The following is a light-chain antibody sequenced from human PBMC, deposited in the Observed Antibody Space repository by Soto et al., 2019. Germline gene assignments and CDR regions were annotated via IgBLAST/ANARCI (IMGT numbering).Light chain of an antibody. CDR3: QQSYSTLLIT. J-gene: IGKJ5*01. V-gene: IGKV1-39*01. CDR1: QSISTY. Sequence: DIQMTQSPSSLSASVGDRVTITCRASQSISTYLNWYQQKPGKAPKLLIYAASDLQSGVPLRFSGSGSGTDFTLTISSLQPEDFATYYCQQSYSTLLITFGQGTRLEIK. CDR2: AAS.